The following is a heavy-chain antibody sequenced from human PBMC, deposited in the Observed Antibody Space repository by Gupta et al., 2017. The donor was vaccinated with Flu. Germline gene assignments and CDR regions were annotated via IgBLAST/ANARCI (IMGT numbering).Heavy chain of an antibody. CDR2: ISSSGVP. CDR1: GFTFSGYD. Sequence: EVQLVESGGGLVQPGGSLRLSCAASGFTFSGYDMSWVRQAPGKGLEWVSFISSSGVPYYTDSVKGRFTISRDNAKNSVYLQMDSLRAEDTAVDYCARGHWDSWGQGTLVTVS. V-gene: IGHV3-48*03. CDR3: ARGHWDS. J-gene: IGHJ4*02.